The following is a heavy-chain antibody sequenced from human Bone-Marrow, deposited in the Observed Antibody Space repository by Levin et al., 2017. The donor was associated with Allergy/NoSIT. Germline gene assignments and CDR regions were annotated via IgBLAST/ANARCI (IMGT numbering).Heavy chain of an antibody. CDR1: GFTFNTYW. CDR2: INNDGSTT. J-gene: IGHJ6*02. Sequence: GESLKISCAASGFTFNTYWMHWVRQAPGKGLVWVSRINNDGSTTNYADSVRGRFTLSRDNAKNTLYLQMSSLRAEDTAVYYCAGGYYYNDMDVWGQGTTVTVSS. V-gene: IGHV3-74*01. CDR3: AGGYYYNDMDV.